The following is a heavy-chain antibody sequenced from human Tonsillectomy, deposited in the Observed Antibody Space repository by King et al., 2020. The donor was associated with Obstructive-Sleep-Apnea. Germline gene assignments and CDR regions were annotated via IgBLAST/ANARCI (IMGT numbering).Heavy chain of an antibody. Sequence: VQLVESGGGVVQPGKSLRLSCLASGFSFSKYAMHWVRQAPGKGLQWGAVISYDGSKKYYADSVKGRFTISRDESRNTLFLQMNSLRGDDTAGYYCTRDKLEVSDVWGQGTMVTVSS. CDR3: TRDKLEVSDV. D-gene: IGHD3-10*01. CDR2: ISYDGSKK. J-gene: IGHJ3*01. CDR1: GFSFSKYA. V-gene: IGHV3-30*04.